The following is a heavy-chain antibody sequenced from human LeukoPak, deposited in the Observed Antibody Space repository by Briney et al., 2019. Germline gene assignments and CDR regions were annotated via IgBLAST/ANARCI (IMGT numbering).Heavy chain of an antibody. Sequence: SETLSLTCSVSGYSISSGYEWGWIRQPPRKRLEWIGSISQSGNTYDNLSLKSRVTMSVDTARNQFSLKLTSVTAADTAVYYCVRSEIDDYSRYWGRGMLVIVSS. CDR1: GYSISSGYE. D-gene: IGHD4-11*01. CDR3: VRSEIDDYSRY. V-gene: IGHV4-38-2*02. CDR2: ISQSGNT. J-gene: IGHJ4*02.